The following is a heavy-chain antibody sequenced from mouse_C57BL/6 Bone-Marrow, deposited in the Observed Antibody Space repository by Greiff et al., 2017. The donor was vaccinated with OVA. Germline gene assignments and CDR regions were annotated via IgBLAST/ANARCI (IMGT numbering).Heavy chain of an antibody. CDR3: NRLGSSGYVRFFAY. J-gene: IGHJ3*01. D-gene: IGHD3-2*02. Sequence: QVQLKQSGAELVRPGASVTLSCKASGYTFTDYEMHWVKQTPVHGLEWIGAIDPETGGTAYNQKFKGKAILTADKSSSTAYMELRSLTSEDSAVYYCNRLGSSGYVRFFAYWGQGTLVSVSA. CDR1: GYTFTDYE. V-gene: IGHV1-15*01. CDR2: IDPETGGT.